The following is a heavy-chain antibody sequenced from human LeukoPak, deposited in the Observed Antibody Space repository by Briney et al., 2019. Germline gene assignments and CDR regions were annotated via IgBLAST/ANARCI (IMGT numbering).Heavy chain of an antibody. V-gene: IGHV1-46*01. CDR3: ARVSLTIFGVVISYFDY. CDR1: GYTFTSYY. CDR2: INPSGGST. Sequence: GASVKVSCKASGYTFTSYYMHWVRQAPGQGLEWMGIINPSGGSTSYAQKFQGRVTMTRDTSISTAYMELSRLRSDDTAVYYCARVSLTIFGVVISYFDYWGQGTLVTVSS. D-gene: IGHD3-3*01. J-gene: IGHJ4*02.